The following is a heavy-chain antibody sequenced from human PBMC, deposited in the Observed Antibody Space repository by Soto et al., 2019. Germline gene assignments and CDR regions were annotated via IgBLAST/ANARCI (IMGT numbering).Heavy chain of an antibody. CDR2: VAYDGNNR. V-gene: IGHV3-30*18. CDR3: SKEVPFYSWAYFDD. J-gene: IGHJ4*02. Sequence: GGSLRLSCAASGSTFRDYGMHWVRQAPGKGLERVAVVAYDGNNRYYADSVQGSFTTSRDNSKNTLFLQMISLNTDDTATYYCSKEVPFYSWAYFDDWGQGTLVTVSS. D-gene: IGHD3-16*01. CDR1: GSTFRDYG.